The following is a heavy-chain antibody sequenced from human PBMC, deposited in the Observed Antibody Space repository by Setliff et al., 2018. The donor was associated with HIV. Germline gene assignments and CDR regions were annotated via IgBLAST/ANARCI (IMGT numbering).Heavy chain of an antibody. CDR1: GGSISSTKW. Sequence: SETLSLTCEVSGGSISSTKWWNWVRQPPGKGLEWIGEIYQSGTTNYHPSLKSRVTMSVDTSKNQFSLKLGSVTAADTAVYYCARGGRSLAAQTWFDPWGQGTLVTVSS. J-gene: IGHJ5*02. CDR2: IYQSGTT. D-gene: IGHD6-6*01. V-gene: IGHV4-4*02. CDR3: ARGGRSLAAQTWFDP.